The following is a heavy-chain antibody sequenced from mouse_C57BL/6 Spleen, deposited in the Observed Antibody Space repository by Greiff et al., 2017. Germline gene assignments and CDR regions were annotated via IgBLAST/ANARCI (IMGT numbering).Heavy chain of an antibody. J-gene: IGHJ4*01. CDR3: ERDDYDDAMDY. CDR2: ILPGSGST. CDR1: GYTFTGYW. V-gene: IGHV1-9*01. D-gene: IGHD2-4*01. Sequence: QVQLQQSGAELMQPGASVKLSCKATGYTFTGYWLEWVKQRPGHGLEWIGVILPGSGSTNYNEKFKGKATFTADTSSNTAYMQLSSLTTEDSAIYYCERDDYDDAMDYWGQGTSVTVSS.